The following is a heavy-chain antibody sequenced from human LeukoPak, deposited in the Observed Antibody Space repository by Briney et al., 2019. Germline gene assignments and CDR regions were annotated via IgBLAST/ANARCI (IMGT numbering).Heavy chain of an antibody. J-gene: IGHJ4*02. CDR2: INPSGGST. Sequence: ASVKVSCKASGFTFTNYNMHWVRQAPGQGLEWMGIINPSGGSTNYAQNFQARVTMTRDTSVSTAYMELSRLRSDDTAVYYCARVGPTVTTLDYWGQGTLVTVSS. CDR3: ARVGPTVTTLDY. D-gene: IGHD4-17*01. V-gene: IGHV1-46*01. CDR1: GFTFTNYN.